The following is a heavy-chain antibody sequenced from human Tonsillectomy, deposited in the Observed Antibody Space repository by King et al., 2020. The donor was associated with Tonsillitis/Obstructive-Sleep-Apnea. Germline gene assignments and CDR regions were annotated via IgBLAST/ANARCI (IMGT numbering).Heavy chain of an antibody. Sequence: VQLVESGGGLVQPGGSLRLSCAASGFTFNSFEMNWVRQAPGKGLDWVAYISTSDITIYYADSVKGRFTITRDNAKNSVYLQVNSLRADETAVYYCAGGMSRWDYSGTRFHYWRQRTLV. CDR2: ISTSDITI. D-gene: IGHD4-23*01. CDR1: GFTFNSFE. J-gene: IGHJ4*02. V-gene: IGHV3-48*03. CDR3: AGGMSRWDYSGTRFHY.